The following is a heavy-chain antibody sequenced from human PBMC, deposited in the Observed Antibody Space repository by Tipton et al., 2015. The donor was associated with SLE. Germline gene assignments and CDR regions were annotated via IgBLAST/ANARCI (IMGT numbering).Heavy chain of an antibody. J-gene: IGHJ4*02. CDR3: ASNYDFGSAIPY. CDR1: GFDLMSNY. CDR2: IYSGGSK. D-gene: IGHD3-3*01. Sequence: SLRLSCAASGFDLMSNYMSWVRQAPGKGLEMVSVIYSGGSKYLSDSVKGRFTISRDNAKKSLSLQMNSLRSEDTAVYYCASNYDFGSAIPYWGQGTLVAVSA. V-gene: IGHV3-53*01.